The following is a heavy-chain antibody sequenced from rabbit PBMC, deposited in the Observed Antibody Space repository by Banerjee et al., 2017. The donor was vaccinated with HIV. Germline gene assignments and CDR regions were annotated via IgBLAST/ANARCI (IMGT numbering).Heavy chain of an antibody. CDR1: GFSFSSSYY. CDR3: ARGSSYYNWAFDP. Sequence: QQLVESGGGLVKPGASLTLTCTASGFSFSSSYYMCWVRQAPGKGLEWIACIYAGSSTSTYYASWAKGRFTISKTSSTTVTLQMTTLTAADTATYFCARGSSYYNWAFDPWGPGTLVTVS. CDR2: IYAGSSTST. V-gene: IGHV1S40*01. J-gene: IGHJ2*01. D-gene: IGHD8-1*01.